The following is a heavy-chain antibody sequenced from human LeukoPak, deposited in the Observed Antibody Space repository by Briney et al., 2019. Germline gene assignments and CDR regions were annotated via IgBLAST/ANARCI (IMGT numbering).Heavy chain of an antibody. CDR2: IYTTGNT. CDR1: GGSISSYY. D-gene: IGHD2-15*01. Sequence: SETLSLTCSVSVSGGSISSYYWNWIRQPAGKGLEWIGRIYTTGNTNYNPSLESRVTMSVDTPKNQLSLKLGTVTAADTAVYYCARGGGRCYGCADYWGQGTLVTVSS. J-gene: IGHJ4*02. CDR3: ARGGGRCYGCADY. V-gene: IGHV4-4*07.